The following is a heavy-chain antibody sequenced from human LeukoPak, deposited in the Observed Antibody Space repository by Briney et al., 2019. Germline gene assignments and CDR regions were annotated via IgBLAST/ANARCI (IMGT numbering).Heavy chain of an antibody. D-gene: IGHD6-13*01. CDR2: IYYSGST. V-gene: IGHV4-59*08. CDR3: ASFGGEYSSSWYYFDY. J-gene: IGHJ4*02. Sequence: PSETLSLTCTVSGGPISSYYWSWIRQPPGKGLGWIGYIYYSGSTNYNPSLKSRVTISVDTSKNQFSLKLSSVTAADTAVYYCASFGGEYSSSWYYFDYWGQGTLVTVSS. CDR1: GGPISSYY.